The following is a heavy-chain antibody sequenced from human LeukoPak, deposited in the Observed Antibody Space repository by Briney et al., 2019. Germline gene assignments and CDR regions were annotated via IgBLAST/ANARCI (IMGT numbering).Heavy chain of an antibody. V-gene: IGHV1-18*01. Sequence: ASVKVSCTTSGYTFTNYVISWVRQAPGQGLEWVGWISAYNGNTNYAQKLQGRVTVTTDISTSTAYMELRSLRSDDTAVYYCSREYQYSRGDYWGQGTLVTVS. J-gene: IGHJ4*02. CDR2: ISAYNGNT. CDR1: GYTFTNYV. D-gene: IGHD6-13*01. CDR3: SREYQYSRGDY.